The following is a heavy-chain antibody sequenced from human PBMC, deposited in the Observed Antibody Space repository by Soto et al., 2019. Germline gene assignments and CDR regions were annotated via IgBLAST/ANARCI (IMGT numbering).Heavy chain of an antibody. CDR1: GFTFISYA. V-gene: IGHV3-30-3*01. D-gene: IGHD6-19*01. CDR2: ISYDGSNK. CDR3: ARDPGIAVAGIDY. J-gene: IGHJ4*02. Sequence: PGGSLRLSCAASGFTFISYAMHWVRQAPGKGLERVAVISYDGSNKYYADSVKGRFTISRDNSKNTLYLQMNSLRAEDTAVYYCARDPGIAVAGIDYWGQGTLVTVSS.